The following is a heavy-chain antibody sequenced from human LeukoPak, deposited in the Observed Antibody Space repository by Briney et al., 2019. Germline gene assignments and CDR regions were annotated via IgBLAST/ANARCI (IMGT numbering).Heavy chain of an antibody. CDR1: GYSISSGYY. CDR2: IYHSGST. CDR3: AKLSSNWYFDS. J-gene: IGHJ4*02. D-gene: IGHD1-1*01. Sequence: SETLSLTCTVSGYSISSGYYRGWIRQPPGKGLEWIGSIYHSGSTYYNPSLKSRVTISVDTSKNQFSLSLSVVAAADAAVYYCAKLSSNWYFDSWGRGTLVTVSS. V-gene: IGHV4-38-2*02.